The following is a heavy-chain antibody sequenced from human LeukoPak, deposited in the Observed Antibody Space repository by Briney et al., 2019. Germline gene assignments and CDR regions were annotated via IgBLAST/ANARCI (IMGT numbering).Heavy chain of an antibody. CDR2: IYSGGAT. Sequence: PGGSLRLSCAASGITVSTNYMSWVRQAPGEGLEWVSIIYSGGATYYADSVKGRFTISRENSKNTLYLQMNSLRAEDTAVYYCARDDVEMATIGLFWGQGTLVTVSS. V-gene: IGHV3-66*02. D-gene: IGHD5-24*01. CDR3: ARDDVEMATIGLF. CDR1: GITVSTNY. J-gene: IGHJ4*02.